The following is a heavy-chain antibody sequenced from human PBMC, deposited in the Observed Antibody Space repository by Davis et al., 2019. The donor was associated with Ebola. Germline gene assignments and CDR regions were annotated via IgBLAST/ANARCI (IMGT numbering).Heavy chain of an antibody. J-gene: IGHJ3*02. V-gene: IGHV3-74*01. Sequence: HTGGSLRLSFPASGFTFSSYSMNWVRQAPGKGLVWVSRINSDGRTTAYADSVKGRFTISRDNAKNTLYLQMNTLRAEDTAVYYCARDLGMGRRVDAFDIWGQGTMVTVSS. CDR1: GFTFSSYS. CDR2: INSDGRTT. CDR3: ARDLGMGRRVDAFDI. D-gene: IGHD7-27*01.